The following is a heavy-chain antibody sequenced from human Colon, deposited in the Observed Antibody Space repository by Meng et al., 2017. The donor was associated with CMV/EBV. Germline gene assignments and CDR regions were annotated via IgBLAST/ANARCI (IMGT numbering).Heavy chain of an antibody. CDR2: ISFMSRYI. CDR1: GLTSSSYR. V-gene: IGHV3-21*06. D-gene: IGHD1-7*01. J-gene: IGHJ4*02. Sequence: GGSLRPSWAASGLTSSSYRMHWVRQAPGKGLGWVASISFMSRYIYYADSVKGRFSISRDNAKSSLYLQMNSLRAEDTAVYYCARDIITGTALDGFWGQGTLVTVSS. CDR3: ARDIITGTALDGF.